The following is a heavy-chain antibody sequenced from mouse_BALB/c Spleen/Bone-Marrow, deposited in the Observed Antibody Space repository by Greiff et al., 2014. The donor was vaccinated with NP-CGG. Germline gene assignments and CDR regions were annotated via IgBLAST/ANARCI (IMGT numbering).Heavy chain of an antibody. CDR2: IRNKASGYTT. J-gene: IGHJ1*01. D-gene: IGHD1-1*02. CDR3: AREYGYFDV. CDR1: GFTFTDYY. Sequence: EVHLVESGGGLVHPGGSLRLSCATSGFTFTDYYMSWVRQPPGKALEWLGFIRNKASGYTTDYSASVKGRFTISRDNSQSILYLQMNPLRAEDSATYYCAREYGYFDVWGAGTTVTVSS. V-gene: IGHV7-3*02.